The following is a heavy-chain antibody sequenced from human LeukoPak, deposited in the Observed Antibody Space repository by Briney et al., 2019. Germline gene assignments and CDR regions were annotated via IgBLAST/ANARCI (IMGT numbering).Heavy chain of an antibody. CDR1: GFTFSSYA. J-gene: IGHJ4*02. D-gene: IGHD3-22*01. CDR2: ISGSGGST. CDR3: AKVGGQYYYDSSGYYFDY. Sequence: GGSLRLSCAASGFTFSSYAMSWVRQAPGKGLEWVSAISGSGGSTYYADSVKGRFTISRDNSKNTLYLQMNSLRAEDTAVYYCAKVGGQYYYDSSGYYFDYWGQGTLVTVSS. V-gene: IGHV3-23*01.